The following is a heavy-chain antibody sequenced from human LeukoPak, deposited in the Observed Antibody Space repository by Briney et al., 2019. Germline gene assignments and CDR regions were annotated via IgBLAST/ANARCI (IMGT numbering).Heavy chain of an antibody. D-gene: IGHD4-11*01. CDR1: GYTFTGYY. CDR3: AREYSNYYYYMDV. CDR2: MNPNSGNT. V-gene: IGHV1-8*03. J-gene: IGHJ6*03. Sequence: ASVKVSCKASGYTFTGYYMHWVRQAPGQGLEWMGWMNPNSGNTGYAQKFQGRVTITRNTSISTAYMELSSLRSEDTAVYYCAREYSNYYYYMDVWGKGTTVTVSS.